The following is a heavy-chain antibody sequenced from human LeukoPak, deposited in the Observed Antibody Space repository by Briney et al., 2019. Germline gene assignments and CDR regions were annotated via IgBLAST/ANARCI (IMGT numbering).Heavy chain of an antibody. V-gene: IGHV4-39*01. Sequence: PSETLSLTCSVSGGSISSGYYYWGWIRQPPGKGLEWIGSIYYSGSTYYNPSLKSRVTISVDTSKNQFSLKLSSVTAADTAVYYCARLPVYYYDSSGPYIWGQGTMVTVSS. D-gene: IGHD3-22*01. CDR2: IYYSGST. CDR3: ARLPVYYYDSSGPYI. J-gene: IGHJ3*02. CDR1: GGSISSGYYY.